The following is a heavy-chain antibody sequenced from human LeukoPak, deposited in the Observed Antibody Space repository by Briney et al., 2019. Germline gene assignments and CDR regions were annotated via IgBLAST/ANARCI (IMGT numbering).Heavy chain of an antibody. CDR2: INAGNGNT. CDR3: ALGYCSGGSCYLDY. J-gene: IGHJ4*02. D-gene: IGHD2-15*01. CDR1: GYTFTSYA. V-gene: IGHV1-3*03. Sequence: GASVKVSCKASGYTFTSYAMHWVRQAPGQRLEWMGWINAGNGNTKYSQEFQGRVTITRDTSASTAYMELSSLRSEDMAVYYCALGYCSGGSCYLDYWGQGTLVTVSS.